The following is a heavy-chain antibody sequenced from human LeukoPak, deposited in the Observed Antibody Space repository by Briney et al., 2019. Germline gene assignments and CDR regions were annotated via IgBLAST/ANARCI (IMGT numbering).Heavy chain of an antibody. CDR2: IYYSGST. CDR1: GGSISSYY. CDR3: ARDHGDYDFWSGYTTNWFDP. J-gene: IGHJ5*02. D-gene: IGHD3-3*01. V-gene: IGHV4-59*01. Sequence: SETLSLTCTVSGGSISSYYWSWIRQPPGKGLEWIGYIYYSGSTNYNPSLKSRVTISVDTSKNQFSLKLSSVTAADTAVYYCARDHGDYDFWSGYTTNWFDPWGQGTLVTVSS.